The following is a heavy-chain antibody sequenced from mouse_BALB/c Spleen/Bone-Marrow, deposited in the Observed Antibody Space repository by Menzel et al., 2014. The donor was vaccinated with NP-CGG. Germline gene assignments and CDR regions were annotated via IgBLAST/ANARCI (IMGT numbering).Heavy chain of an antibody. Sequence: VQLQQSGAEFVKPGASVKLSCTASGFNIKDTYMHWVKQRPEQGLEWIGRIDPANGNTKYDPKFQGKATITADTSSSTAYLQLSSLTSEDTAVYYCACYVYGYYFDYWGQGTTLTVSS. CDR2: IDPANGNT. CDR1: GFNIKDTY. V-gene: IGHV14-3*02. D-gene: IGHD2-2*01. CDR3: ACYVYGYYFDY. J-gene: IGHJ2*01.